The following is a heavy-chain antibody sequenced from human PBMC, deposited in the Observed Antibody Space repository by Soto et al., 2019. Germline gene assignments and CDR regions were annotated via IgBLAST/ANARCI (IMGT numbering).Heavy chain of an antibody. J-gene: IGHJ4*02. CDR2: IWYDGSNK. Sequence: VQLVESGGGVVQPGRSLRLSCAASGFTFSSYGMHWVRQAPGKGLEWVAVIWYDGSNKYYADSVKGRFTISRDNSKNTLYLQMNSLRAEDTAVYYCARGRYCSGGSCRPTYFDYWGQGTLVTVSS. V-gene: IGHV3-33*01. CDR1: GFTFSSYG. CDR3: ARGRYCSGGSCRPTYFDY. D-gene: IGHD2-15*01.